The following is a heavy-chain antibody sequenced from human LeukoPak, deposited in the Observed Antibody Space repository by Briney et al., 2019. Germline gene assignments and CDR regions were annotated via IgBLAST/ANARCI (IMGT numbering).Heavy chain of an antibody. Sequence: RGSLRLSCAASGFTFSDYYMSWIRQAPGKGLEWVSYISSSGSTIYYADSVKGRFTISRDNAKNSLYLQMNSLRAEDTAVYYCARASYYGSGSYLFYFDYWGQGTLVTVSS. CDR1: GFTFSDYY. D-gene: IGHD3-10*01. CDR2: ISSSGSTI. J-gene: IGHJ4*02. V-gene: IGHV3-11*01. CDR3: ARASYYGSGSYLFYFDY.